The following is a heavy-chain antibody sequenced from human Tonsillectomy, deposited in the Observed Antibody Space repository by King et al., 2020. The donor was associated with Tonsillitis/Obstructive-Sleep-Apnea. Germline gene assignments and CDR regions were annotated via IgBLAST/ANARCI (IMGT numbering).Heavy chain of an antibody. V-gene: IGHV3-30*18. CDR1: GFTFSTYG. CDR2: ISYDGSNK. Sequence: VQLVESGGGVVQPGRSLRLSCAASGFTFSTYGMHWVRQAPGKGLEWVAVISYDGSNKYYADSVKGRFTISRDNSKNTLYVKMNSLRAEDTAVYYCAKGVVALHYYYGMDVWGQGTTVTVSS. D-gene: IGHD5-12*01. J-gene: IGHJ6*02. CDR3: AKGVVALHYYYGMDV.